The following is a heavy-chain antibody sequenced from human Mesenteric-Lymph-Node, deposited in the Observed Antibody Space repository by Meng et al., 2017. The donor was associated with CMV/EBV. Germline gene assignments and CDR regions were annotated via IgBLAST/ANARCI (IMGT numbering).Heavy chain of an antibody. V-gene: IGHV4-59*01. J-gene: IGHJ4*02. CDR2: IYHSGST. CDR3: ARDAVELGIDY. CDR1: GFTFSNAW. D-gene: IGHD7-27*01. Sequence: GSLRLSCAASGFTFSNAWMSWVRQAPGKGLEWVGCIYHSGSTNYNPSLKSRVTVSIDTSKKQFSLKLSSVTAADTAVYYCARDAVELGIDYWGQGTLVTVSS.